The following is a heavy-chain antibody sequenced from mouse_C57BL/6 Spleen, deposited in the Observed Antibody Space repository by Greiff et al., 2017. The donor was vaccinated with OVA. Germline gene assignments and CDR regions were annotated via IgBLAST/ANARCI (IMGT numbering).Heavy chain of an antibody. Sequence: QVQLQQPGADLVKPGASVKLSCKASGYTFTSYWMQWVKQRPGQDLEWIGEIDPSDSYTNYNQKFKGKATLTVDTSSSTAYMQLSSLTSEDSAVYYCARSGGNYVLYAMDYWGQGTSVTVSS. CDR3: ARSGGNYVLYAMDY. V-gene: IGHV1-50*01. CDR1: GYTFTSYW. CDR2: IDPSDSYT. J-gene: IGHJ4*01. D-gene: IGHD2-1*01.